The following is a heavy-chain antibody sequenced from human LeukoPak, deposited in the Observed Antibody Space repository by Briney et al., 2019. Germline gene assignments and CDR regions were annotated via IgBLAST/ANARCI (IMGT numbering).Heavy chain of an antibody. V-gene: IGHV3-33*01. D-gene: IGHD4-17*01. CDR3: ARDYYGDGLDY. Sequence: GRSLRLSCAAPGFTFSSYGMHWVRQAPGKGLEWVAVIWYDGSNKFYADSVKGRPTISRDDSKNTLYLQMISLRAEDTAFYYCARDYYGDGLDYWGQGTLVTVSS. J-gene: IGHJ4*02. CDR1: GFTFSSYG. CDR2: IWYDGSNK.